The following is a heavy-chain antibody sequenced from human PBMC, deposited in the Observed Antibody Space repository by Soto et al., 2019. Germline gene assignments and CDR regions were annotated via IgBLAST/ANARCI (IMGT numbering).Heavy chain of an antibody. D-gene: IGHD6-19*01. J-gene: IGHJ1*01. Sequence: GESLKISCKGSGYSFTSYWIGWVRQMPGKGLEWMGVIYPADSDTRYSPSFQGQVTISVDKSISTAYLQWSSLKASDTAMYYCARGLEYSSGWYRDCGQGTLVTVYS. V-gene: IGHV5-51*01. CDR2: IYPADSDT. CDR3: ARGLEYSSGWYRD. CDR1: GYSFTSYW.